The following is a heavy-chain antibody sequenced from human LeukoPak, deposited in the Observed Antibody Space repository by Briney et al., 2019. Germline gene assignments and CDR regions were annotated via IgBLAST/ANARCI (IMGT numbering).Heavy chain of an antibody. D-gene: IGHD3-3*01. V-gene: IGHV3-23*01. J-gene: IGHJ4*02. CDR1: GFTFSSYA. Sequence: PGGSLRLSCAASGFTFSSYAMSWVRQAPGKGLEWVSAISGSGGSTYYADSVKGRFTISRDNSKNTLYPQMNSLRAEDTAVYYCAKASGYYTDTNYWGQGTLVTVSS. CDR2: ISGSGGST. CDR3: AKASGYYTDTNY.